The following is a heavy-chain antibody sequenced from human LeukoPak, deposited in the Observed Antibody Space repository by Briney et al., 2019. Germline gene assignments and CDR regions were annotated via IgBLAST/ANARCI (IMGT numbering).Heavy chain of an antibody. D-gene: IGHD1-26*01. V-gene: IGHV4-59*01. CDR2: IYYSGRT. J-gene: IGHJ4*02. Sequence: SATLSLTCAVSGGSISSYYWSWIRQPPGEGLEWGGYIYYSGRTNYNPSLKSRVTISVDTSKSPFSLKLRSVTAADTAVYYCATLTGRYDRRLNYWGQGSLVTVSS. CDR1: GGSISSYY. CDR3: ATLTGRYDRRLNY.